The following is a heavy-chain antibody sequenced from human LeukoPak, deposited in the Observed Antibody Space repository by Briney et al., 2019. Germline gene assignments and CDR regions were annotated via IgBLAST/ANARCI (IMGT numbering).Heavy chain of an antibody. CDR2: IYHSGRT. Sequence: SETLSLTCAVSGGSIIVAAYSWSWIRQPPGKGLEWIGYIYHSGRTYYNPSLKSRVTISVDRSKNQFSLKLSSVTAADTAVYFCARAGEYCSGGSCYPRGFDPWGQGTLVTVSS. V-gene: IGHV4-30-2*01. CDR1: GGSIIVAAYS. CDR3: ARAGEYCSGGSCYPRGFDP. J-gene: IGHJ5*02. D-gene: IGHD2-15*01.